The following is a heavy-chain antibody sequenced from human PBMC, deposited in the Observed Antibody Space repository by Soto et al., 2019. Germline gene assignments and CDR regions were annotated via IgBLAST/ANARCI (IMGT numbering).Heavy chain of an antibody. J-gene: IGHJ4*02. CDR2: IYYSGST. CDR1: GGSISSSSYY. V-gene: IGHV4-39*01. D-gene: IGHD5-12*01. Sequence: PSETLSLTCTVSGGSISSSSYYWGWIRQPPGKGLEWIGSIYYSGSTYYNPSLKSRVTISVDTSKNQFSLKLSSVTAADTAVYYCARGHSGYRPHYYFDYWGQGTLVTVSS. CDR3: ARGHSGYRPHYYFDY.